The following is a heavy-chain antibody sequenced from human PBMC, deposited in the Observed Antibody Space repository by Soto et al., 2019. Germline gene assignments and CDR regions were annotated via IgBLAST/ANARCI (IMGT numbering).Heavy chain of an antibody. CDR2: ISSISSTI. D-gene: IGHD3-3*01. J-gene: IGHJ6*02. Sequence: EVQLVESGGGSVQPGGSLRLSCAASGFTFSSYSMNWVRQAPGKGLEWVSYISSISSTIYYAGSVKGPFTISRDNAKNSLYLQMNSLRDEDTAVYYCATDVLRFLESSYYYYGMDVWGQGTTVTVSS. CDR3: ATDVLRFLESSYYYYGMDV. V-gene: IGHV3-48*02. CDR1: GFTFSSYS.